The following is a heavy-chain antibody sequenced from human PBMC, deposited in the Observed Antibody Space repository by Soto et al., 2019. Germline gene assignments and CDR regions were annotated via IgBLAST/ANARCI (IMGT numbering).Heavy chain of an antibody. D-gene: IGHD2-15*01. J-gene: IGHJ3*02. CDR1: GYSFTRYW. CDR3: ARVVAPALLYDAFEI. Sequence: GESLKISCQASGYSFTRYWIAWIRQMPGKGLEWMGTVYPADSDTRYSPSFQGQVTISADKSLSTTSLQWSSLRTSDTAMYYCARVVAPALLYDAFEIWGQGTMVTVSS. V-gene: IGHV5-51*01. CDR2: VYPADSDT.